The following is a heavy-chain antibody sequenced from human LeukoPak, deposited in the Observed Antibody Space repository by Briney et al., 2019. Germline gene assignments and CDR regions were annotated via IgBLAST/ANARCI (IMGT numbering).Heavy chain of an antibody. CDR2: ISGSSGTI. D-gene: IGHD6-13*01. V-gene: IGHV3-23*01. Sequence: GGSLRLSCAASGFTFSSYAMSWVRQPPGKGLEWVSAISGSSGTIYYADSVKGRFTISRDSSKNTLSLQMNSLRDDDTAVYYCARDAQISAAAYYFDYWGQGTLVTVSS. CDR3: ARDAQISAAAYYFDY. J-gene: IGHJ4*02. CDR1: GFTFSSYA.